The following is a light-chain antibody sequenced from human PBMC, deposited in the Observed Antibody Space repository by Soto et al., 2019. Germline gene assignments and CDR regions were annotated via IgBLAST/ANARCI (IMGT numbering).Light chain of an antibody. V-gene: IGLV1-40*01. CDR1: SSNIGTPHD. CDR2: GNS. CDR3: QSYDMSLSGWV. J-gene: IGLJ3*02. Sequence: QAVLTQPPSVSGAPGQRVTISCTGDSSNIGTPHDVQWYQQVPGTAPKLLIYGNSNRPSGVPDRFSGSKSRTSASLAITGLQAEDEADYYCQSYDMSLSGWVFGGGTQLTVL.